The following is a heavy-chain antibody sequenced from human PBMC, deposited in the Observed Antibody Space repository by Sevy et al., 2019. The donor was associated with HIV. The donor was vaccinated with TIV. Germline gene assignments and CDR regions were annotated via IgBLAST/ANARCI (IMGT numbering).Heavy chain of an antibody. J-gene: IGHJ6*02. Sequence: GSLRLSCAGSGFTFSNYWMSWVRQAPGKGLEWVANIKRDGSEKYYVASVKGRFTISRDKAKTSLYLQMNSLRVEDTAVYYCARDCSSASCLWGMDVWGQGTMVTVSS. CDR2: IKRDGSEK. V-gene: IGHV3-7*03. D-gene: IGHD2-2*01. CDR1: GFTFSNYW. CDR3: ARDCSSASCLWGMDV.